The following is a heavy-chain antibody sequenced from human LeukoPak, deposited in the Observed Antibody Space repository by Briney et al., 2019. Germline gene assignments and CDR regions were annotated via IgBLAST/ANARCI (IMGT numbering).Heavy chain of an antibody. J-gene: IGHJ4*02. Sequence: KASETLSLTCTVSGGSISSYYWSWIRQPPGKGLEWIGYIYYSGSTNYNPSLKSRVTISVDTSKNQFSLQLNSVTPEDTAVYYCARAGYSSGSSFDYWGQGTLVTVSS. CDR3: ARAGYSSGSSFDY. D-gene: IGHD6-19*01. V-gene: IGHV4-59*12. CDR2: IYYSGST. CDR1: GGSISSYY.